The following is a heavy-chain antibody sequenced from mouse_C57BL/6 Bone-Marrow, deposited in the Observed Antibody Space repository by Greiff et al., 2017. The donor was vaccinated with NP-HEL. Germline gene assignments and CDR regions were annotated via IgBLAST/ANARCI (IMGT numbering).Heavy chain of an antibody. D-gene: IGHD2-4*01. CDR3: ARYEGLRGGYFDV. J-gene: IGHJ1*03. V-gene: IGHV1-22*01. CDR2: INPNNGGT. CDR1: GYTFTDYY. Sequence: VQLQQSGPELVKPGASVKMSCKASGYTFTDYYMHWVKQSHGKSLEWIGYINPNNGGTSYNQQFKGTATLTVNKSSSTAYMELRSLTTEDSAVYDCARYEGLRGGYFDVWGTGTTVTVSS.